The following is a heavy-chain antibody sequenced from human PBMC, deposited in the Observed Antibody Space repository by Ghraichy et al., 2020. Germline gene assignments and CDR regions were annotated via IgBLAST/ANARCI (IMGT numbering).Heavy chain of an antibody. Sequence: SETLSLTCTVSGGSISSSSYYWGWIRQPPGKGLEWIGSIYYSGSTYYNPSLKSRVTISVDTSKNQFSLKLSSVTAADTAVYYCARSAAGLDHFDYWGQGTLVTVSS. CDR1: GGSISSSSYY. CDR3: ARSAAGLDHFDY. CDR2: IYYSGST. D-gene: IGHD6-13*01. V-gene: IGHV4-39*01. J-gene: IGHJ4*02.